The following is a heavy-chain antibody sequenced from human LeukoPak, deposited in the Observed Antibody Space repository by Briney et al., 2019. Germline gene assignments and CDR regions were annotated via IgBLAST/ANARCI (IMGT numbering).Heavy chain of an antibody. D-gene: IGHD3-22*01. CDR1: GYSTRSSRYY. Sequence: SETLSLTCAVSGYSTRSSRYYWGWIRQPPGKGLEWIGSIYHSGSTYYNPSLKSRVTISVDTSKNQFSLKMTSVTAADTAVYYCARNYSMEIYYDSSDYFGAFDMWGQGTMVTVSS. V-gene: IGHV4-39*07. CDR3: ARNYSMEIYYDSSDYFGAFDM. J-gene: IGHJ3*02. CDR2: IYHSGST.